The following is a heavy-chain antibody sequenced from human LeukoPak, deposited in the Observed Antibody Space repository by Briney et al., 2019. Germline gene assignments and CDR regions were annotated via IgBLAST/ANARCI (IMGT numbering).Heavy chain of an antibody. Sequence: APVKVSCKASGYTFTSYGISWVRQAPGQGLEWMGWISAYNGNTNYAQKLQGRVTMTTDTSTSTAYMELRSLRPDDTAVYYCARVYGDYYYYGMDVWGQGTTVTVSS. CDR3: ARVYGDYYYYGMDV. D-gene: IGHD4/OR15-4a*01. J-gene: IGHJ6*02. V-gene: IGHV1-18*01. CDR1: GYTFTSYG. CDR2: ISAYNGNT.